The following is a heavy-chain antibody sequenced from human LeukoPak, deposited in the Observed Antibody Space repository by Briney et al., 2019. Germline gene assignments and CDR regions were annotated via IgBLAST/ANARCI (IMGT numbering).Heavy chain of an antibody. CDR3: ARFTTTYYFDH. D-gene: IGHD3-22*01. Sequence: GGSLRLSCAASGFTFSSYEMNWVRQAPGKGLEWVSFISSSGTTMFYADSVKGRFTISRDNAKNSLYLQMNSLRAEDTAVYYCARFTTTYYFDHWGQGTLVTVSS. CDR2: ISSSGTTM. J-gene: IGHJ4*02. V-gene: IGHV3-48*03. CDR1: GFTFSSYE.